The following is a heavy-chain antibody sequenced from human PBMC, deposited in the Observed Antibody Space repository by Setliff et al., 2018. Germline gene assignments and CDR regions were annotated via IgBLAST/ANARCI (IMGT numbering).Heavy chain of an antibody. CDR1: GFTFNTYL. D-gene: IGHD3-10*02. CDR3: VRDDVRGYYMDV. Sequence: TSETLRLSCAASGFTFNTYLMNWVRQAPGKGLEWVSHIRDTGTTVHYADSVKGRFTISRDNAKNSLYLQMNSLRAEDTAVYYCVRDDVRGYYMDVWGKGTTVTVSS. CDR2: IRDTGTTV. V-gene: IGHV3-48*01. J-gene: IGHJ6*03.